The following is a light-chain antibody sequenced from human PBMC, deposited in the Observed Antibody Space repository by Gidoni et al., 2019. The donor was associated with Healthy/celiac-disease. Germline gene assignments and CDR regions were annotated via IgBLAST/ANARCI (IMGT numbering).Light chain of an antibody. J-gene: IGKJ3*01. V-gene: IGKV3-11*01. CDR1: QSVSSY. Sequence: ELVLTPSPATLSLSPGERATLSCRASQSVSSYLALYQQKPGQAPRLLISDASNRATGIPARFSGSGSGTDFTLTISSLEPEDFAVYYCQQRSNWPPVFTFGPGTKVDIK. CDR2: DAS. CDR3: QQRSNWPPVFT.